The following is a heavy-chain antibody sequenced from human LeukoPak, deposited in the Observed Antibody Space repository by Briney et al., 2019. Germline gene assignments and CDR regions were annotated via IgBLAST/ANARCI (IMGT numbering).Heavy chain of an antibody. Sequence: GGSLRLFCAASGFTFSNYGMHWVRQAPGKGLEWVAVIWYDGSNKYYADSVKGRFTLSRDNSKNTLFLQMNSLRPEDTAVYFCARDLTQLALVDYWGQGTLVTVSS. D-gene: IGHD6-13*01. CDR2: IWYDGSNK. J-gene: IGHJ4*02. V-gene: IGHV3-33*01. CDR1: GFTFSNYG. CDR3: ARDLTQLALVDY.